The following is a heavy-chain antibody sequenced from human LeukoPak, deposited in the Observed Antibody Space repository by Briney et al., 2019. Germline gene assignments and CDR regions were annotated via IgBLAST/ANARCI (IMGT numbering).Heavy chain of an antibody. CDR3: ARLNSGGSVGSGDYYGMDV. J-gene: IGHJ6*02. D-gene: IGHD1-26*01. V-gene: IGHV4-39*07. CDR2: LYFSGST. CDR1: GGSISSRSYS. Sequence: PSETLSLTCTVSGGSISSRSYSWGWIRHPPGKGLEWIGSLYFSGSTYYNPSLKSRVTISGDTSKNQFSLKVTSVTAADTAVYYCARLNSGGSVGSGDYYGMDVWGQGTTVTVSS.